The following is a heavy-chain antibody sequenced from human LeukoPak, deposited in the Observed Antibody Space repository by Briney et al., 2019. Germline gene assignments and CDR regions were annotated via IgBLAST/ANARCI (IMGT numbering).Heavy chain of an antibody. CDR3: ARDPPPAWLGDLTFHYYAMDV. Sequence: GGSLRLSCAASGFTFSSYSMNWVRQAPGKGLEWVSYISSSSSAVYYADSVKGRFTISRDNAKNSLYLQMDSLRAEDTAVYYCARDPPPAWLGDLTFHYYAMDVWGQGTTVTVSS. D-gene: IGHD3-10*01. CDR2: ISSSSSAV. CDR1: GFTFSSYS. J-gene: IGHJ6*02. V-gene: IGHV3-48*04.